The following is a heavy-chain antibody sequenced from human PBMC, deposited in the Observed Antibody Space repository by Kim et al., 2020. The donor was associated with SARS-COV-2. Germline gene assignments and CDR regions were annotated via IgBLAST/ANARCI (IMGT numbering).Heavy chain of an antibody. J-gene: IGHJ4*02. CDR1: GFTFSSYG. CDR3: AREDIVVVPAIDY. Sequence: GGSLRLSCAASGFTFSSYGMHWVRQAPGKGLEWVALIWYDGSNKYYADSVKGRFTISRDNSKNTLYLQMNSLRAEDTAVYYCAREDIVVVPAIDYWGQGT. V-gene: IGHV3-33*01. CDR2: IWYDGSNK. D-gene: IGHD2-2*01.